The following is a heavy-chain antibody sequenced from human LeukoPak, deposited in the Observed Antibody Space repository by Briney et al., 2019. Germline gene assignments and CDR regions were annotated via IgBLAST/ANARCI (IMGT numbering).Heavy chain of an antibody. V-gene: IGHV3-30*02. J-gene: IGHJ4*02. CDR2: IRYDGSNK. D-gene: IGHD2-2*01. CDR1: GFTFSSYG. Sequence: GGSLRLSCAASGFTFSSYGMHRVRQAPGKGLEWVAFIRYDGSNKYYADSVKGRFTISRDNSKNTLYLQMNSLRAEDTAVYYCAKEESIVVVPAALFDYWGQGTLVTVSS. CDR3: AKEESIVVVPAALFDY.